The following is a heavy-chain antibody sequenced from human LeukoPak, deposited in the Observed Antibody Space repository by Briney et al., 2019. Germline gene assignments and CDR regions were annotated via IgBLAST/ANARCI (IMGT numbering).Heavy chain of an antibody. CDR3: ARAGSGYSFDY. D-gene: IGHD5-18*01. V-gene: IGHV4-59*13. CDR1: GASISNYY. CDR2: IYDTGSS. J-gene: IGHJ4*02. Sequence: SETLSLTCTVSGASISNYYWSWIRQPPGKGLEWIAYIYDTGSSNNNPSLKGRVTLSVDTSKNQVSLKLTSVTAADTAVYYCARAGSGYSFDYWGQGTLVTVSS.